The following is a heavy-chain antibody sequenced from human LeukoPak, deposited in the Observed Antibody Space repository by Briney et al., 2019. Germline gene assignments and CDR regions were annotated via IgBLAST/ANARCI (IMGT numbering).Heavy chain of an antibody. V-gene: IGHV1-18*01. CDR1: GYTFTSYG. Sequence: ASVKVSCKASGYTFTSYGISWVRQAPGQGLEWMGWISACNGNTNYAQKLQGRVTMTTDTSTSTAYMELRSLRSDDTAVYYCARSATMTTVTTMGHWGQGTLVTVSS. CDR2: ISACNGNT. J-gene: IGHJ4*02. CDR3: ARSATMTTVTTMGH. D-gene: IGHD4-17*01.